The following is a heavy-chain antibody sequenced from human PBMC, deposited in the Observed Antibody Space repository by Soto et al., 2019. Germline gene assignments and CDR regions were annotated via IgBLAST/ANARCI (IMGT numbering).Heavy chain of an antibody. CDR2: FDPEDGET. CDR3: ATELGSYDSSGYLSIDY. CDR1: GYTLTELS. V-gene: IGHV1-24*01. Sequence: ASVKVSCKVSGYTLTELSMHWVRQAPGKGLEWMGGFDPEDGETIYAQKFQGRVTMTEDTSTDTAYMELSSLRSEDTAVYYCATELGSYDSSGYLSIDYWGQGTLVTVSS. D-gene: IGHD3-22*01. J-gene: IGHJ4*02.